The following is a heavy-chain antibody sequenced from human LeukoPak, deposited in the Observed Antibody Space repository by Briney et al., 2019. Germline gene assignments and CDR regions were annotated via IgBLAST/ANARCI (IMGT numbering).Heavy chain of an antibody. CDR2: IYYSGST. D-gene: IGHD5-24*01. CDR3: ARVGGMTTINNAAFDI. J-gene: IGHJ3*02. V-gene: IGHV4-59*01. Sequence: SETLSLTCTVSGGSISSYYWSWIRQPPGKGLEWIGYIYYSGSTNYNPSLKSRVTISVDTSKNQFSLKLSSVTAADTAIYYCARVGGMTTINNAAFDIWGQGTMVTVSS. CDR1: GGSISSYY.